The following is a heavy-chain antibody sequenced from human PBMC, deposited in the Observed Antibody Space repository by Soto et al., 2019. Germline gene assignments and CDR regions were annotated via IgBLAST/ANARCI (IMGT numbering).Heavy chain of an antibody. Sequence: PGGSLRLSCAASGFTFSSYEMNWVRQAPGKGLEWVSYISSSGSTIYYADSEKGRFTISRDNAKNSLYLQMNSLRAEDTAVYYCARVRRHYVDTAFDYWGQGTLVTVSS. CDR1: GFTFSSYE. CDR3: ARVRRHYVDTAFDY. D-gene: IGHD5-18*01. V-gene: IGHV3-48*03. J-gene: IGHJ4*02. CDR2: ISSSGSTI.